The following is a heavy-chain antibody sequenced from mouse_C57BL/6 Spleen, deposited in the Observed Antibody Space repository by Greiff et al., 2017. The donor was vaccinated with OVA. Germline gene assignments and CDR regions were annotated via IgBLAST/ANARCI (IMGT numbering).Heavy chain of an antibody. V-gene: IGHV5-17*01. CDR1: GFTFSDYG. Sequence: EVQGVESGGGLVKPGGSLKLSCAASGFTFSDYGMPWVSQAPEKGLEWVAYISSGSSTIYYADTVKGRFTISRDNAKNTLFLQMTSLRSEDTAMYYCARGWYYAMDYWGQGTSVTVSS. CDR3: ARGWYYAMDY. J-gene: IGHJ4*01. D-gene: IGHD3-3*01. CDR2: ISSGSSTI.